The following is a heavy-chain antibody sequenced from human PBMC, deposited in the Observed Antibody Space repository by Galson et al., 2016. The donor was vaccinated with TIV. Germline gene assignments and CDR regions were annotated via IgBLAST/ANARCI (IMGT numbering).Heavy chain of an antibody. J-gene: IGHJ6*02. CDR3: AKDRNTAMDTYHYYYGMDV. D-gene: IGHD5-18*01. CDR1: GDTFSTYP. Sequence: SVKVSCKASGDTFSTYPFNWVRQAPGQGLEWVGGFIPLFGTANYAQKFQGRVTITADESTSTLYMEVSNLRSEDTAVYYCAKDRNTAMDTYHYYYGMDVWGQGTTVIVSS. V-gene: IGHV1-69*13. CDR2: FIPLFGTA.